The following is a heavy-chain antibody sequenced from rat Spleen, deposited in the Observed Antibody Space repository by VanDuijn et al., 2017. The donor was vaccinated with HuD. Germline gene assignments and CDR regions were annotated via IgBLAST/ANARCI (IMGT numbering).Heavy chain of an antibody. D-gene: IGHD1-3*01. CDR1: GFTFSSYW. CDR3: AKTTVAYYYVMDA. Sequence: EVQLVETGGGLVQPGRSLKLSCVASGFTFSSYWMYWIRQAPGKGLEWVSSINTDGGTTYYPDSMKGRFTISRDNAQNTLYLQMDSLRSEDTATYYCAKTTVAYYYVMDAWGQGASVTVSS. CDR2: INTDGGTT. V-gene: IGHV5-58*01. J-gene: IGHJ4*01.